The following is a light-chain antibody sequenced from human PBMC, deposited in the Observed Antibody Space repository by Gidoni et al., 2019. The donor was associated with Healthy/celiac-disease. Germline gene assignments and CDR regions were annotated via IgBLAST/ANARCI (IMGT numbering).Light chain of an antibody. Sequence: QPALPPPASVSGSPGLSITISCTGTSSDVSGYNYVSWYQQHPGKAPKLTIYEVSKRPAGVSNRFSGSKSGNTAALTISGLQAEDEADDYCSSYTSSSTGVFGGGTKLTVL. CDR3: SSYTSSSTGV. J-gene: IGLJ2*01. CDR1: SSDVSGYNY. CDR2: EVS. V-gene: IGLV2-14*01.